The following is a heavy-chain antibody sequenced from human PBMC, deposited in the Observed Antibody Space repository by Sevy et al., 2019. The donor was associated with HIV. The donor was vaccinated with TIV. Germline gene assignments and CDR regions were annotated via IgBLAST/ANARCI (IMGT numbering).Heavy chain of an antibody. J-gene: IGHJ6*02. V-gene: IGHV1-69*06. CDR2: IIPIFGTA. Sequence: ASVKVSCKASGGTFSSYAISWVRQAPGQGLEWMGGIIPIFGTANYAQKFQGRVTITADKSTSTAYMELSSLRSEDTAVYYCARDLEIGNSGSLYYYYYGMDVWGQGTTVTVSS. CDR3: ARDLEIGNSGSLYYYYYGMDV. CDR1: GGTFSSYA. D-gene: IGHD1-26*01.